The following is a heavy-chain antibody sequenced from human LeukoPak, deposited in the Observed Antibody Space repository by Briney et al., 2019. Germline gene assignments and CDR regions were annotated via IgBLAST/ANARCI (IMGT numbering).Heavy chain of an antibody. V-gene: IGHV4-59*01. CDR3: ARGIYDFWSGYFFDY. D-gene: IGHD3-3*01. CDR1: GGSISSYY. Sequence: PSETLSLTCTVSGGSISSYYWSWIRQPPGKGLEWIGYIYYSGSTNYNPSLKSRVTISVDTSKNQFSLKLSSVTAADTAVYYCARGIYDFWSGYFFDYWGQGSLVTVSS. J-gene: IGHJ4*02. CDR2: IYYSGST.